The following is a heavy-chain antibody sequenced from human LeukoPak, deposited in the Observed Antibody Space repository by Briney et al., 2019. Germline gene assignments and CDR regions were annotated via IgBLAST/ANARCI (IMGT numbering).Heavy chain of an antibody. CDR3: AKGAAYYYDSSGYSHLQH. D-gene: IGHD3-22*01. CDR2: ISGSGGST. CDR1: GFTFSSYA. V-gene: IGHV3-23*01. Sequence: PGGSLRLSCAASGFTFSSYAMSWVRQAPGKGLEWGSAISGSGGSTYYADSVKGRFTISRDNSKNTLYLQMNSLRAEDTAVYYWAKGAAYYYDSSGYSHLQHWGQGTLVTVSS. J-gene: IGHJ1*01.